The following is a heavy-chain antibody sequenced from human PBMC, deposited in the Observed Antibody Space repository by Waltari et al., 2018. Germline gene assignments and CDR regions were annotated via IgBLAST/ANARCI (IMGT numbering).Heavy chain of an antibody. J-gene: IGHJ6*02. CDR3: ARGGGYGSGLDV. D-gene: IGHD3-10*01. CDR2: IKHSGNS. V-gene: IGHV4-34*01. Sequence: QVQLQQWGAGLLKPSDTLSLTCAFYCGSLRNHYCTWIRQSPGKGLEWVGEIKHSGNSHYNPSLKSRVTISLDTSENQFSLHLTSVTAADTAVYYCARGGGYGSGLDVWGQGTTVTVSS. CDR1: CGSLRNHY.